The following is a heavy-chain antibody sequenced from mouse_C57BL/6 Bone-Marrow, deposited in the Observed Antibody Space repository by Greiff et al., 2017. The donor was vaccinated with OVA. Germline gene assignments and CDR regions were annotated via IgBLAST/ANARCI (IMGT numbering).Heavy chain of an antibody. CDR3: TADYGSSSYYGMDY. CDR2: IRLKSDNYAT. J-gene: IGHJ4*01. CDR1: GFTFSNYW. Sequence: EVKVEESGGGLVQPGGSMKLSCVASGFTFSNYWMNWVRQSPEKGLEWVAQIRLKSDNYATHYAESVKGRFTISKDDSKSSVYLQMNTLRAEDTGIYYCTADYGSSSYYGMDYWGQGTSVTVSS. D-gene: IGHD1-1*01. V-gene: IGHV6-3*01.